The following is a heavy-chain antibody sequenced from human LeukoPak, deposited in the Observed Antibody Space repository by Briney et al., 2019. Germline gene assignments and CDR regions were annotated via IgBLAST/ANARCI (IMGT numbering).Heavy chain of an antibody. CDR2: ISNSGRSI. J-gene: IGHJ4*02. V-gene: IGHV3-11*01. D-gene: IGHD3-16*01. Sequence: GGSLRLSCAASGFTFSDYYMSWNRQTPGKGLEWLSHISNSGRSIYYADSVKGRFTISRDNAKKTLYLQLNNLRAEDTAVYYCARDRGNWGSVFWGQGTQVIVSS. CDR3: ARDRGNWGSVF. CDR1: GFTFSDYY.